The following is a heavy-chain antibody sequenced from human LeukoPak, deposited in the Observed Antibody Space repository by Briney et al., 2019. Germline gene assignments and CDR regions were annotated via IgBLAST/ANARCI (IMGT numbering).Heavy chain of an antibody. CDR1: GFTFSSYW. V-gene: IGHV3-74*01. D-gene: IGHD5-18*01. CDR2: INSDGSST. CDR3: ATQPRGYSYGGYYFDY. J-gene: IGHJ4*02. Sequence: GGSLRLSCAASGFTFSSYWMHWVRQAPGKGLVWVSCINSDGSSTSYADSVKGRFTISRDNAKNTLYLQMNSLRAEDTAVYYCATQPRGYSYGGYYFDYWGQGTLVTVSS.